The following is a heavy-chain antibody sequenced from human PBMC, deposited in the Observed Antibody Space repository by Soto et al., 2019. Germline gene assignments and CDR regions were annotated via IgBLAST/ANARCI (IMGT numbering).Heavy chain of an antibody. J-gene: IGHJ3*02. CDR3: AKDGIAVTGPGTNAYDI. Sequence: PGGSLRLSCADSGFTFTSYGMSWVRQAPGKGLEWVSAIGGSGGTTYYADSVKGRFTISRDTFKNTLYLQMNSLRGEDTAVYYCAKDGIAVTGPGTNAYDIWGQGTMVTVSS. V-gene: IGHV3-23*01. CDR2: IGGSGGTT. D-gene: IGHD6-19*01. CDR1: GFTFTSYG.